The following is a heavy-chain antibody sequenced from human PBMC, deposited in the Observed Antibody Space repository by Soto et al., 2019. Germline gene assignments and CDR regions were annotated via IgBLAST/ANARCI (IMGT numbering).Heavy chain of an antibody. V-gene: IGHV4-61*01. J-gene: IGHJ4*02. CDR1: GGSVSRGTYY. Sequence: PSETLSLTCTVFGGSVSRGTYYWSWIRLPPGKELEWSGYIYYSGSTNYNHSLKSRVTISLDTSKNQFSLRLTSVAAADTALYYCGRTTIYGRHFDFWGQGTLVTVSS. D-gene: IGHD1-26*01. CDR3: GRTTIYGRHFDF. CDR2: IYYSGST.